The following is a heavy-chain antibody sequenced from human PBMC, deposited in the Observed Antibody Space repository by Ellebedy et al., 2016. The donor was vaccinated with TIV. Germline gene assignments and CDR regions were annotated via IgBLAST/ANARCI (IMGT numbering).Heavy chain of an antibody. D-gene: IGHD2-2*01. V-gene: IGHV3-7*03. CDR3: ARGRYCSSSSRGFLDY. Sequence: GESLKISCAASGFTFSSSWMTWVRQAPGKGLEWVANIKQDGSDKFYVDSVKGRFTISRDNAKNSLYLQMNSLRAEDTAVYYCARGRYCSSSSRGFLDYWGQGTLITVSS. CDR1: GFTFSSSW. J-gene: IGHJ4*02. CDR2: IKQDGSDK.